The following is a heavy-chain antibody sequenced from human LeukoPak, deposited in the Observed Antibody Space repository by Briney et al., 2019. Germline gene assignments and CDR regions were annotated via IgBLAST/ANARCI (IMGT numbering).Heavy chain of an antibody. V-gene: IGHV3-30*03. Sequence: GGSLRLSCGTSGFSFSAYGMHWVRQAPGKGLEWVAVISYDGGNKFYADSVKGRFTISRDNAKNSLYLQMNSLRAEDTAVYYCARAVAVTTPFDYWGQGTLVTVSS. CDR2: ISYDGGNK. D-gene: IGHD4-17*01. CDR3: ARAVAVTTPFDY. CDR1: GFSFSAYG. J-gene: IGHJ4*02.